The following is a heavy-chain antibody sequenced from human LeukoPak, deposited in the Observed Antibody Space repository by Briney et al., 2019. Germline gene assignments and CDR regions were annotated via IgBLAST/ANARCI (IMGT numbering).Heavy chain of an antibody. J-gene: IGHJ4*02. CDR2: INHSGST. CDR3: ARGRYSSSSPFFDY. CDR1: GGSFSGYY. D-gene: IGHD6-6*01. Sequence: SETLSVTXAVYGGSFSGYYWSWIRQPPGKGLEWMGEINHSGSTNYNPSLKRRVTISVDTFKNQFSLKLSSVTAADTAVYYCARGRYSSSSPFFDYWGQGTLVTVSS. V-gene: IGHV4-34*01.